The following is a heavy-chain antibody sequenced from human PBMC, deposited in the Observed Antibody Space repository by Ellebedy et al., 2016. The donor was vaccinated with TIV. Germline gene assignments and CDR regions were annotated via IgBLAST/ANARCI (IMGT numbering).Heavy chain of an antibody. Sequence: MPSETLSLTCTVSGGSISSSSYYWGWVRQPPGKGLEWIGETHPTKSSNYNPSLKSRVTMSVDKSKNQFSLNLNSVTAADTAVYYCARGGNWQFDYWGQGTLVTVSS. CDR3: ARGGNWQFDY. J-gene: IGHJ4*02. D-gene: IGHD1-1*01. V-gene: IGHV4-39*07. CDR2: THPTKSS. CDR1: GGSISSSSYY.